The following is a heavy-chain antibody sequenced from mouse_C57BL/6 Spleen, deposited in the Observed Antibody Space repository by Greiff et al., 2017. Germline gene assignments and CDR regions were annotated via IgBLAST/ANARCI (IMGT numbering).Heavy chain of an antibody. CDR1: GYTFTSYW. CDR2: IAPNSGGT. D-gene: IGHD2-4*01. CDR3: ARSSYYDRGAMDY. V-gene: IGHV1-72*01. J-gene: IGHJ4*01. Sequence: QVQLQQPGAELVKPGASVKLSCKASGYTFTSYWMHWVKQRPGRGLEWIGRIAPNSGGTKYNEKFKSKATLTVDKPSSTAYMQLSSLTSEDSAVYYCARSSYYDRGAMDYWGQGTSVTVSS.